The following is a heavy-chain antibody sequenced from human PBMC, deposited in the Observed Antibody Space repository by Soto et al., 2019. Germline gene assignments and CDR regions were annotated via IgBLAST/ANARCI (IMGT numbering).Heavy chain of an antibody. V-gene: IGHV1-69*01. J-gene: IGHJ6*02. CDR3: ARGRDIVVVPAENPAGYYYGMDV. CDR2: IIPIFGTA. Sequence: QVQLVQSGAEVKKPGSSVKVSCKASGGTFSSYAISWVRQAPGQGLEWMGGIIPIFGTANYAQKFQGRVTITADESTSTAYMELSSLRSEDTAVYYCARGRDIVVVPAENPAGYYYGMDVWGQGTTVTVSS. CDR1: GGTFSSYA. D-gene: IGHD2-2*01.